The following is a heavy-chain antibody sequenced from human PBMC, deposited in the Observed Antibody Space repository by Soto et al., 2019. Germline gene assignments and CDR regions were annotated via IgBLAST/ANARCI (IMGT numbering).Heavy chain of an antibody. CDR1: GFTFSSYA. CDR2: ISGSGDST. CDR3: AKRSSSWVFDY. J-gene: IGHJ4*02. D-gene: IGHD6-13*01. Sequence: EVQLLESGGGLVQPGGSLRLSCAASGFTFSSYAMSWVRQAPGKGLEWVSVISGSGDSTYYADSVKGRFTISRDNSKNTMYLQMNSLRAEDTAVYYCAKRSSSWVFDYWGQGTLVTVSS. V-gene: IGHV3-23*01.